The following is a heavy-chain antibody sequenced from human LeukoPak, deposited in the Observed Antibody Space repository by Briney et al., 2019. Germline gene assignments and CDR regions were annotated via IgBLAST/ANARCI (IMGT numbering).Heavy chain of an antibody. V-gene: IGHV1-69*04. CDR2: IIPILGIA. Sequence: GASVKVSCKASGGTFSSYAISWVRQAPGQGLEWRGRIIPILGIANYAQKFQGRVTITADKSTSTAYMELSSLRSEDTAVYYCAAREDYYGSGSYFEHFDYWGQGTLVTVSS. CDR3: AAREDYYGSGSYFEHFDY. D-gene: IGHD3-10*01. J-gene: IGHJ4*02. CDR1: GGTFSSYA.